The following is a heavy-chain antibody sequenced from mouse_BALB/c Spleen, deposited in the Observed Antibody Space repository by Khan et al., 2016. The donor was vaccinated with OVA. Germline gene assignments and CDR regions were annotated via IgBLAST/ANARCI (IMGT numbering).Heavy chain of an antibody. D-gene: IGHD1-2*01. CDR2: ISYSGST. CDR3: ARTARIKY. J-gene: IGHJ2*01. CDR1: GYSITSGYG. Sequence: EVQLQESGPGLVKPSQSLSLTCTVTGYSITSGYGWNWIRQFPGNKLEWMGYISYSGSTNYNPSLKSRIPITRDTSKNQFFLQLNSGTTEDTATYYCARTARIKYWGQGTTLTVSS. V-gene: IGHV3-2*02.